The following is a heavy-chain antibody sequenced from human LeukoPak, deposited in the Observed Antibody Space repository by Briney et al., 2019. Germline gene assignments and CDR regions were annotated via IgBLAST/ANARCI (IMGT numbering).Heavy chain of an antibody. D-gene: IGHD6-13*01. CDR3: AREIAAAGLEFDY. Sequence: PSETLSLTCTVSGVSISSYYWSWIRQPAGKGLEWIGRIYTSGSTNYNPSLKSRVTMSIDTSKNQFSLKLNSVTAADTALYYCAREIAAAGLEFDYWGQGTLVTVSS. CDR1: GVSISSYY. J-gene: IGHJ4*02. CDR2: IYTSGST. V-gene: IGHV4-4*07.